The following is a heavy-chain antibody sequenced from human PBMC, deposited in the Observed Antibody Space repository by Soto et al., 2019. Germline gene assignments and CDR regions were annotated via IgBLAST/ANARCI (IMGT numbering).Heavy chain of an antibody. CDR3: ARDRFWSGYYSEDYYYYYGMDV. D-gene: IGHD3-3*01. V-gene: IGHV3-13*01. Sequence: GGSLRLSCAASGFTFSSYDMHWVRQATGKGLEWVSAIGTAGDTYYPGSVKGRFTISRENAKNSLYLQMNSLRAEDTAVYYCARDRFWSGYYSEDYYYYYGMDVWGQGTTVTVSS. J-gene: IGHJ6*02. CDR2: IGTAGDT. CDR1: GFTFSSYD.